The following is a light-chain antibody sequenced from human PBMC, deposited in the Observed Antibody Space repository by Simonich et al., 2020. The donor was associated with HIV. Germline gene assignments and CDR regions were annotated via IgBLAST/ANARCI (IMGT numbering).Light chain of an antibody. CDR2: DAS. CDR3: QQYNNRPLT. Sequence: EIVMTQSPATLSVSPGERATLSCRARQSISSNLAWYQQKPGQAPRLLIYDASTRATGIPARFSGSGSGTEFTLTISSMQSEDCAVYYCQQYNNRPLTFGGGTKVEIK. CDR1: QSISSN. J-gene: IGKJ4*01. V-gene: IGKV3-15*01.